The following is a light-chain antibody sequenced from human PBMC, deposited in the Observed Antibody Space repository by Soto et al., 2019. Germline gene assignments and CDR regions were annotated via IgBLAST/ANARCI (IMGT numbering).Light chain of an antibody. V-gene: IGKV3-20*01. CDR3: QQYGSSPRT. CDR1: QAVTSPF. Sequence: EIVLTQSPGTLSLSPGERATLSCRASQAVTSPFLAWYQQKPGQAPRLVIYSTSGRATGIPDRFSGSGSGTDFTLTISSLEPEDSAVYYCQQYGSSPRTFSQGTKVEV. J-gene: IGKJ1*01. CDR2: STS.